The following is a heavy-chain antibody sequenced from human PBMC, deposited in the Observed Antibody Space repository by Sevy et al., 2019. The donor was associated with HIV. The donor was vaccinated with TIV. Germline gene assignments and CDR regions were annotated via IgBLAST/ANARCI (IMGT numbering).Heavy chain of an antibody. J-gene: IGHJ4*02. Sequence: GGFLRLFCAASGFTFISYAMTWVRQAPGKGLVCVSAMSPSGGSTYYADSVKGRFTISRDNPKNTVELQMNSLRVEDTALYYCAKEHISGYYWGQGILVTVSS. V-gene: IGHV3-23*01. CDR1: GFTFISYA. CDR2: MSPSGGST. D-gene: IGHD6-19*01. CDR3: AKEHISGYY.